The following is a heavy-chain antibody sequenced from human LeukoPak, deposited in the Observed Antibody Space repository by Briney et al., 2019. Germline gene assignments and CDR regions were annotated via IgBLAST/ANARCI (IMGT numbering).Heavy chain of an antibody. CDR2: IIPIFGTA. J-gene: IGHJ4*02. CDR1: GGTFSSYA. Sequence: SVKVSCKASGGTFSSYAISWVRQAPGQGLEWMGRIIPIFGTANYAQKFQGRVTITTDESTSTAYMELSSLRSEDTAVYYCARREMIVGEAFDYWGQGTLVTVSS. V-gene: IGHV1-69*05. D-gene: IGHD3-22*01. CDR3: ARREMIVGEAFDY.